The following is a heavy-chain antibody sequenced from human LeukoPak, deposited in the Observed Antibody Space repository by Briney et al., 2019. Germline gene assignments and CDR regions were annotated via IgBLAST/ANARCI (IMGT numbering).Heavy chain of an antibody. CDR3: ARDPVRRDSY. V-gene: IGHV3-9*01. J-gene: IGHJ4*02. Sequence: GGSLRLSCAASGFTFDDYAMHWVRQAPGKGLEWVSGISWNSGSIGYADSVKGRFTISRDNVKNTLYLQMNSLRAEDTAVYYCARDPVRRDSYWGQGILVTVSS. CDR2: ISWNSGSI. D-gene: IGHD3-10*01. CDR1: GFTFDDYA.